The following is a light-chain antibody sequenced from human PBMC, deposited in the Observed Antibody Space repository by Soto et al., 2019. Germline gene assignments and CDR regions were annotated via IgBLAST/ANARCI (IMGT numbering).Light chain of an antibody. CDR1: SSDVGAYKY. CDR2: EVT. J-gene: IGLJ3*02. Sequence: QSALTQPPSASGSPGQSVTISCTGTSSDVGAYKYVSWYQQYPGKAPKLMIYEVTKRPSGVPDRFSGSKSGNTASLTVSGLQXXXXXXYYCTSYVGNDIWVFGGGTKLTVL. CDR3: TSYVGNDIWV. V-gene: IGLV2-8*01.